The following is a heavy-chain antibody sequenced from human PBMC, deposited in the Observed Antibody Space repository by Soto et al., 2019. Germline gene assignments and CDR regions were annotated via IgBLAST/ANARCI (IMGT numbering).Heavy chain of an antibody. J-gene: IGHJ6*03. CDR3: ARVGYGSGSYLRNYYYYMDV. CDR1: GGSISSGGYY. Sequence: QVQLQESGPGLVKPSQTLSLTCTVSGGSISSGGYYWSWIRQHPGKGLEWIGYISYSGSTYYNPSLKSRVTISVDTSKNQFSLKLSSVTAADTAVYYCARVGYGSGSYLRNYYYYMDVWGKGTTVTVSS. V-gene: IGHV4-31*03. CDR2: ISYSGST. D-gene: IGHD3-10*01.